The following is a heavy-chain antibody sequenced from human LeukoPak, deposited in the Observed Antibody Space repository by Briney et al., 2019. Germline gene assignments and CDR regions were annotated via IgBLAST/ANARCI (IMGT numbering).Heavy chain of an antibody. CDR2: IYHSGST. V-gene: IGHV4-4*02. CDR3: TRSTNLEAFDI. D-gene: IGHD2-8*01. Sequence: SGTLSLTCAVSGGSISSNNWWSWVRQPPGKGLEWIGEIYHSGSTNYNPSLKSRVTVSVDTSKNQCSLKLSSVTTADTAVYYCTRSTNLEAFDIWGQGTMVTVSS. J-gene: IGHJ3*02. CDR1: GGSISSNNW.